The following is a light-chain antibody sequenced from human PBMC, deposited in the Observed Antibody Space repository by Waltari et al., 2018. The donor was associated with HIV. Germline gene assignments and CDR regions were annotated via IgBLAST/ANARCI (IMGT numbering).Light chain of an antibody. J-gene: IGLJ2*01. V-gene: IGLV3-25*03. CDR3: QSAHNSHTI. Sequence: SYDLTQAPSVSVTPGQTAKIPCSGDALSRHFVSWYRQKPGQAPMMIIFQDVQRPWGIPARFSASTSGTIATLTISEVQAEDEADYYCQSAHNSHTIFGGGTKLTVL. CDR2: QDV. CDR1: ALSRHF.